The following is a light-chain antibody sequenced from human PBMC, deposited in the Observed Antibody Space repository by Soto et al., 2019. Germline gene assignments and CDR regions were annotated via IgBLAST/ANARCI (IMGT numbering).Light chain of an antibody. CDR2: DND. V-gene: IGLV1-47*02. Sequence: QSVLTQPPSASGPPGQRVTISCSGGSSNIGSNFVYWYQQLPGTAPKLLIYDNDQRPSGVPDRISGSKSGTSASLAISGLWSEDEADYYCAAWDDSLSGRYVFGTGTKLTVL. CDR3: AAWDDSLSGRYV. CDR1: SSNIGSNF. J-gene: IGLJ1*01.